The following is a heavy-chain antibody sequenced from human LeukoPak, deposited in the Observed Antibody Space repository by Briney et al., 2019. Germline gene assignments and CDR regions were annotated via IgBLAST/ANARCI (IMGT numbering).Heavy chain of an antibody. Sequence: SETLSLTCSVSGGPISFYWSWIRQSPGKGLEWIGCIYPNGSTSYNSPLKSRVTISLDTSKKQVSLMLKSVTAADTAVYYCARDVRRALRFNNFYPYFGMDVWGKGTTVIVST. D-gene: IGHD3-3*01. CDR3: ARDVRRALRFNNFYPYFGMDV. CDR1: GGPISFY. V-gene: IGHV4-59*01. J-gene: IGHJ6*04. CDR2: IYPNGST.